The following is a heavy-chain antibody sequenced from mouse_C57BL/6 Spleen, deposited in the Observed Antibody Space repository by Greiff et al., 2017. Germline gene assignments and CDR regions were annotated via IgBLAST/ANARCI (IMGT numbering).Heavy chain of an antibody. J-gene: IGHJ2*01. D-gene: IGHD1-1*02. CDR2: IYPGDGDT. V-gene: IGHV1-82*01. CDR3: ARYNYGEGGYYFDY. CDR1: GYAFSSSW. Sequence: QVQLQQSGPELVKPGASVKISCKASGYAFSSSWMNWVKQRPGKGLEWIGRIYPGDGDTNYNGKFKGKATLTADKSSSTAYMQLSSLTSEDSAVYFCARYNYGEGGYYFDYWGQGTTLTVSS.